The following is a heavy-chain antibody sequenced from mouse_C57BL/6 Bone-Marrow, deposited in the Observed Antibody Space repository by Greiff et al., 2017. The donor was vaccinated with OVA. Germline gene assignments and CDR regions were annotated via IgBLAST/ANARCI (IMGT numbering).Heavy chain of an antibody. J-gene: IGHJ3*01. D-gene: IGHD1-1*01. CDR2: IDPNSGGT. Sequence: QVQLKESGAELVKPGASVKLSCKASGYTFTSYWMHWVKQRPGRGLEWIGRIDPNSGGTKYNEKFKSKATLTVDKPSSTAYMQLSSLTSEDSAVYYCARREDYGSSYEFAYWGQGTLVTVSA. V-gene: IGHV1-72*01. CDR1: GYTFTSYW. CDR3: ARREDYGSSYEFAY.